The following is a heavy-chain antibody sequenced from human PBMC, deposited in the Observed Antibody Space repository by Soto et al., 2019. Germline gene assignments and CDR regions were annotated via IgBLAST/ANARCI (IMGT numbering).Heavy chain of an antibody. Sequence: GGSLRLSCAASGFTFSRYAMSWVRQAPGKGLEWVSGISGSGGITYYADSVKGRFTISRDNSKNTLYLQLNSLRAEDTAVYYCAQSKVGATSNYFDYWGQGTLVTVSS. J-gene: IGHJ4*02. D-gene: IGHD1-26*01. CDR3: AQSKVGATSNYFDY. CDR1: GFTFSRYA. CDR2: ISGSGGIT. V-gene: IGHV3-23*01.